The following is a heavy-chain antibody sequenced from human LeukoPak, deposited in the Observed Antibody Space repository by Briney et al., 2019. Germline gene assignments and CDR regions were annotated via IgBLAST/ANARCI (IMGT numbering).Heavy chain of an antibody. D-gene: IGHD4-17*01. CDR1: GFTFSGYA. CDR2: VTGSGDAT. CDR3: YGDYVGWFDP. J-gene: IGHJ5*02. Sequence: GRSLRLSCAAFGFTFSGYALTWVRQAPGKGLEWVSTVTGSGDATYYADSVKGRFTISRDNSQNMLYLQMSSLRAEDTAVYYCYGDYVGWFDPWGQGTLVTVSS. V-gene: IGHV3-23*01.